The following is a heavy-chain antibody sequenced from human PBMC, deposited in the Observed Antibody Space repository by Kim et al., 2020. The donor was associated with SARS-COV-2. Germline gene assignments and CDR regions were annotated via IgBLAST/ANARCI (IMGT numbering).Heavy chain of an antibody. D-gene: IGHD4-17*01. CDR2: GATT. CDR3: IRNDFGDY. Sequence: GATTDHSTHVKGRFTVSRDDSKNTLYLQLSSLNTEDTDVYYCIRNDFGDYWGHGTLVTVSS. V-gene: IGHV3-15*01. J-gene: IGHJ4*01.